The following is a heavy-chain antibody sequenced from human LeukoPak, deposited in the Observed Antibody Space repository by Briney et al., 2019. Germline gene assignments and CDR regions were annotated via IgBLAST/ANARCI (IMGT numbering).Heavy chain of an antibody. CDR2: INHSGST. V-gene: IGHV4-34*01. CDR3: ASSRRQLLWFGEWYFGP. CDR1: GGSFSGYY. D-gene: IGHD3-10*01. Sequence: KPSETLSLTCAVYGGSFSGYYWSWIRQPPGKGPEWIGEINHSGSTNYNPSLKSRVTISVDTSKNQFSLKLSSVTAADTAVYYCASSRRQLLWFGEWYFGPWGQGTLVTVSS. J-gene: IGHJ5*02.